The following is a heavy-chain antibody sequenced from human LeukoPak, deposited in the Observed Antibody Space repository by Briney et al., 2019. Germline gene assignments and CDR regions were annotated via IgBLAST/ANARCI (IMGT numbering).Heavy chain of an antibody. CDR2: ISSSGSTI. Sequence: SGGSLRLSCAASGFTFSDYYMSWIRQAPGKGLEWVSYISSSGSTIYYADSVKGRFTISRDNAKNSLYLQMNSLRAEDTAVYYCARNYYDSSGYPDYWGQGTLVTVSS. J-gene: IGHJ4*02. CDR1: GFTFSDYY. V-gene: IGHV3-11*04. CDR3: ARNYYDSSGYPDY. D-gene: IGHD3-22*01.